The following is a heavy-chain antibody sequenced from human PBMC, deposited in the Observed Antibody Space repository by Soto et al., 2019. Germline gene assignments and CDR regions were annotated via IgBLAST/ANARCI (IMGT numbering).Heavy chain of an antibody. J-gene: IGHJ6*02. V-gene: IGHV4-59*01. Sequence: QVQLQESGPGLVKPSETLSLTCTVSGGSISSYYWSWIRQPPGKGLEWIGYIYYSGSTNYNPSLKSRVTISVDTSKNQFSLKLSSVTAADTAVYYCARDGGFYYGMDVWDQGTTVTVSS. CDR2: IYYSGST. CDR1: GGSISSYY. CDR3: ARDGGFYYGMDV. D-gene: IGHD3-3*01.